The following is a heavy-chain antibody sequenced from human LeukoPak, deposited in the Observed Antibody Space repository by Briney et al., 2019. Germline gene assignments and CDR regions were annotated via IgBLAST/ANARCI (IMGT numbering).Heavy chain of an antibody. CDR1: GFTFRIFG. CDR3: ARTYDFGRGPPGDAFDN. CDR2: IDVRSGIT. V-gene: IGHV3-48*04. J-gene: IGHJ3*02. Sequence: GGSLRLSCAASGFTFRIFGLNWVRQAPGKGPEWVSYIDVRSGITYYADSVQGRFTISRDDARESVFLQMDGLRVDDTAVYYCARTYDFGRGPPGDAFDNWGPGTWVIVSS. D-gene: IGHD3-3*01.